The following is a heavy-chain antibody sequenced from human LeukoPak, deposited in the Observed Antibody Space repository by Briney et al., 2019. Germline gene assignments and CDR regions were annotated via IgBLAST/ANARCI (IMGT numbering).Heavy chain of an antibody. CDR3: AKARKSHSGSYSSLFDY. CDR1: GFSFSSYA. D-gene: IGHD1-26*01. V-gene: IGHV3-23*01. Sequence: GGSLRLSCAASGFSFSSYAMSWVRQAPGKGLEWVSAISGTGGSTYYADSVKGRFTISRDNSKNTLYLQMDSLRAEDTAIYYCAKARKSHSGSYSSLFDYWGQGTLVTVSS. CDR2: ISGTGGST. J-gene: IGHJ4*02.